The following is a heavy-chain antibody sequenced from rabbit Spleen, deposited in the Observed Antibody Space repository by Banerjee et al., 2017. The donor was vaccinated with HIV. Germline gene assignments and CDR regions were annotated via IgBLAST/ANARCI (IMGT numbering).Heavy chain of an antibody. J-gene: IGHJ6*01. V-gene: IGHV1S40*01. Sequence: QQLEESGGGLVKPGASLTLTCTASGFSFSSGYDMCWVRQAPGKGLELIACIDIGSSGFTYFASWAKGRFTISKTSSTTVALQMTGMTAADTATYFCARDTSSSFSSYGMDLWGPGTLVTVS. CDR3: ARDTSSSFSSYGMDL. D-gene: IGHD1-1*01. CDR2: IDIGSSGFT. CDR1: GFSFSSGYD.